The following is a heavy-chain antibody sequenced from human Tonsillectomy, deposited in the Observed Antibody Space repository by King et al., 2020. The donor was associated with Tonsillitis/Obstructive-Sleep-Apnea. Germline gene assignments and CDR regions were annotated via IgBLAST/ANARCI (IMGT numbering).Heavy chain of an antibody. V-gene: IGHV4-39*07. CDR2: IYYSGST. D-gene: IGHD3-22*01. CDR1: GGSVSSVHYY. CDR3: GSDSSGYYL. Sequence: QLQESGPGLVRPSETLSLTCTVSGGSVSSVHYYWNWIRQPPGKGLEWIGSIYYSGSTYYNPSLKSRVTISVDTSKNQFSLKLSSVTAADTAVYYCGSDSSGYYLWGQGTLVTISS. J-gene: IGHJ4*02.